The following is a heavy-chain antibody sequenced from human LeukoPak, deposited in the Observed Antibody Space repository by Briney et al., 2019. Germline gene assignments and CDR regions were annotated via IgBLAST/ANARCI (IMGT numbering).Heavy chain of an antibody. CDR3: AREGYDILTGDLDY. J-gene: IGHJ4*02. V-gene: IGHV3-21*01. CDR2: ISSSSSYI. Sequence: GGSLRLSCAASGFTFSSYSVNWVRQAPGKGLEWVSSISSSSSYIYYADSVKGRFTISRDNAKNSLYLQMNSLRAEDTAVYYCAREGYDILTGDLDYWGQGTLVTVSS. CDR1: GFTFSSYS. D-gene: IGHD3-9*01.